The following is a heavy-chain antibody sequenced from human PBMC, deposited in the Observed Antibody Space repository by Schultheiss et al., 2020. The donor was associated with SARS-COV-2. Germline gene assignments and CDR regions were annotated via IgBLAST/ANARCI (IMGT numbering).Heavy chain of an antibody. CDR3: ATKARTTTSAGWFDP. Sequence: SETLSLTCAVYGGSFSGYYWSWIRQPPGEGLQWIGEVNHSENTNYNPSLKSRVTMSVDTSKSQFSLKLSSVTAADTAIYYCATKARTTTSAGWFDPWGPGTLVTVSS. CDR2: VNHSENT. V-gene: IGHV4-34*01. CDR1: GGSFSGYY. J-gene: IGHJ5*02. D-gene: IGHD1/OR15-1a*01.